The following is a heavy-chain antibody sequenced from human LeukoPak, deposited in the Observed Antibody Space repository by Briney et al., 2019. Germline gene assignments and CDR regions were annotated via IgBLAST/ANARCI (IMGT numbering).Heavy chain of an antibody. D-gene: IGHD6-13*01. J-gene: IGHJ4*02. CDR3: ATVGKYSSSWYDY. CDR2: IMPVFSTS. Sequence: SVKVSCKASGGAFSRYGFMWVRQAPGQGLEWLGGIMPVFSTSTYAQRFQGRVTMTEDTSTDTAYMELSSLRSEDTAVYYCATVGKYSSSWYDYWGQGTLVTVSS. V-gene: IGHV1-69*06. CDR1: GGAFSRYG.